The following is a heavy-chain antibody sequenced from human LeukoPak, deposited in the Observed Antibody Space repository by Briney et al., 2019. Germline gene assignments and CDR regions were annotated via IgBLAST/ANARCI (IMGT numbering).Heavy chain of an antibody. CDR1: GYNLLNYG. Sequence: ASVKVSCKASGYNLLNYGISWVRQAPGQGLEWMGWISSYNGDTKYAQNFQGRVTMTTDTSTSTAHMELRSLISDDTGVYYCARKGEPKSSNLYYYYGMDVWGQGTTVTVSS. J-gene: IGHJ6*02. V-gene: IGHV1-18*01. D-gene: IGHD1-14*01. CDR3: ARKGEPKSSNLYYYYGMDV. CDR2: ISSYNGDT.